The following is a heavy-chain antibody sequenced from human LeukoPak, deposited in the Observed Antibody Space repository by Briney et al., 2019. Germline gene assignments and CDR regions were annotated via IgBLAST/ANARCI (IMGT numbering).Heavy chain of an antibody. Sequence: ASVKVSCKASGYTFTGYYTHWVRQAPGQGLEWMGWINPNSGGTNYAQRFQGRVTMTRDTSISTAYMELSRLRSDDTAVYYCGRDLPYADSSGYYYYYFDYWGQGTLVTVSS. D-gene: IGHD3-22*01. CDR3: GRDLPYADSSGYYYYYFDY. V-gene: IGHV1-2*02. CDR2: INPNSGGT. CDR1: GYTFTGYY. J-gene: IGHJ4*02.